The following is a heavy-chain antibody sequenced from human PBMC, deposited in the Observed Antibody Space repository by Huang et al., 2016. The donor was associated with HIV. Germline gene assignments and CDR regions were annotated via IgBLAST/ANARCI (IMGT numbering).Heavy chain of an antibody. D-gene: IGHD1-7*01. CDR2: IKQDESEK. J-gene: IGHJ6*02. CDR3: ATKTAGMDI. CDR1: TFTFGAYW. V-gene: IGHV3-7*01. Sequence: VESGGRSVQPGGSIKLSCVGSTFTFGAYWMSWVRQPPGKGLEWVANIKQDESEKYYVDSVKGRFNISRDNARKVLFLERDDLRVEDTAIYFCATKTAGMDIWGQGTTVTVSS.